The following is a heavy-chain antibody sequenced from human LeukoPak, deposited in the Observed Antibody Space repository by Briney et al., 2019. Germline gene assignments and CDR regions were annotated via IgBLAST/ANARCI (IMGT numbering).Heavy chain of an antibody. Sequence: ASVKVSCKASGYTFTSYAMNWVRQAPGQGLEWMGWINTNTGNPTYAQGFTGRFVFSLDTSVSTAYLQISSLKAEDTAVYYCARDIRIRIAAAGTLVWFDPWGQGTLVTVSS. CDR1: GYTFTSYA. CDR3: ARDIRIRIAAAGTLVWFDP. CDR2: INTNTGNP. D-gene: IGHD6-13*01. J-gene: IGHJ5*02. V-gene: IGHV7-4-1*02.